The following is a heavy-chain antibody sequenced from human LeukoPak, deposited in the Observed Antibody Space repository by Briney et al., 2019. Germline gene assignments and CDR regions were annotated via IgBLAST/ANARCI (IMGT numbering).Heavy chain of an antibody. CDR1: GFTLSSFE. D-gene: IGHD6-19*01. CDR3: AKDNNSDWWRLLDS. J-gene: IGHJ4*02. Sequence: GGSLRLSCAASGFTLSSFEMNWVRQAPGKGLEWVSYISSSGRTIYYADSVKGRFTISRDNAKNSLYLQMNSLRAEDTAVYYCAKDNNSDWWRLLDSWGQGALVIVSS. V-gene: IGHV3-48*03. CDR2: ISSSGRTI.